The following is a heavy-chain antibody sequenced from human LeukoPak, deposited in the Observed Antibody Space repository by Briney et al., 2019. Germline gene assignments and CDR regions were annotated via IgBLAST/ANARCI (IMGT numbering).Heavy chain of an antibody. CDR2: VSPSGGET. J-gene: IGHJ5*02. V-gene: IGHV3-23*01. D-gene: IGHD7-27*01. CDR3: ARRPNWGFSDL. CDR1: GFTFSTCA. Sequence: PGGSLRLSCAASGFTFSTCAIQWVRQAPGRGLEWVSSVSPSGGETFYAASVKGRFTISRDESQNTVYLQLSSLSAEDTAVYYCARRPNWGFSDLWGQGTLATVSS.